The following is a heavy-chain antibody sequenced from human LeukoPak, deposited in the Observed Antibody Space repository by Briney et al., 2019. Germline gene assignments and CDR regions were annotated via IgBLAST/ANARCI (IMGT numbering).Heavy chain of an antibody. J-gene: IGHJ5*02. CDR1: GGSISSSSYY. CDR2: IYYSGST. CDR3: ARGVRSSSRHKWFDP. D-gene: IGHD6-13*01. Sequence: SETLSLTCTVSGGSISSSSYYWGWIRQPPGKGLEWIGSIYYSGSTYYNPSLKSRVTISVDTSKNQFSLKLSSVTAADTAVYYCARGVRSSSRHKWFDPWGQGTLVTVSS. V-gene: IGHV4-39*01.